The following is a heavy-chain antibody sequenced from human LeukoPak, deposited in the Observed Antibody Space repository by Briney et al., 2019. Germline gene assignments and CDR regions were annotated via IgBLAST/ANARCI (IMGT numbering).Heavy chain of an antibody. V-gene: IGHV4-34*01. CDR1: GGSLSGYY. J-gene: IGHJ3*02. CDR2: IHHSGSA. Sequence: SETLSLTCGVYGGSLSGYYWSWIRQSPGKGLEWIGQIHHSGSANYNPSFKSRVTISVDRSKNQFSLKLSSVTAADTAVYYCARHGTYDAFDIWGQGTMVTVSS. CDR3: ARHGTYDAFDI.